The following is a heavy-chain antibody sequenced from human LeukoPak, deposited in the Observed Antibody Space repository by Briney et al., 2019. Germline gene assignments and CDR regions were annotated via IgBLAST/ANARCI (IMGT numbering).Heavy chain of an antibody. V-gene: IGHV4-34*01. CDR1: GGSFSGYY. D-gene: IGHD6-19*01. CDR2: INHSGST. CDR3: ARASRRSSGWYAPNYYYYMDV. J-gene: IGHJ6*03. Sequence: SETLSLTCAVYGGSFSGYYWSWIRQPPGKGLEWIGEINHSGSTNYNPSLKSRVTISVDTYKNQFSLKLSSVTAADTAVYYCARASRRSSGWYAPNYYYYMDVWGKGTTVTVSS.